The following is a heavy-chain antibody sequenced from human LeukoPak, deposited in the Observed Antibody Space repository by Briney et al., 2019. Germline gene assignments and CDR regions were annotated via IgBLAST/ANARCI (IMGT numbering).Heavy chain of an antibody. Sequence: ASVKVSCKASGYTFTNYYMHWVRQAPGQGLEWMGIINPSGGGTTYAQKFQGRVSMTRDTSTSTAYMELRSLRSDDTAVYYCASPRLGIADGYYGMDVWGQGTTVTVSS. CDR2: INPSGGGT. V-gene: IGHV1-46*01. CDR3: ASPRLGIADGYYGMDV. CDR1: GYTFTNYY. J-gene: IGHJ6*02. D-gene: IGHD6-13*01.